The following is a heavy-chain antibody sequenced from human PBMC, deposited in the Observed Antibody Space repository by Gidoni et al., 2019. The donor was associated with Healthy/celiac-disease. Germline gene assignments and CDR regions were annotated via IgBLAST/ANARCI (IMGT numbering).Heavy chain of an antibody. CDR3: ARASASFGELLQIDEHWYFDL. V-gene: IGHV5-51*01. D-gene: IGHD3-10*01. CDR1: GYSFTSYW. CDR2: ICPGDSDT. J-gene: IGHJ2*01. Sequence: EVQLVQSGAEVKKPGESLKISCKGSGYSFTSYWIGWVRQMPGKGLEWMGIICPGDSDTRYSPSFQGQVTISADKSISTAYLQWSSLKASDTAMYYCARASASFGELLQIDEHWYFDLWGRGTLVTVSS.